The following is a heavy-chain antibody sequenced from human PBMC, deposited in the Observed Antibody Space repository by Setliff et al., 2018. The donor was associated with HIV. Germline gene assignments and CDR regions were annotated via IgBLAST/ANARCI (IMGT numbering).Heavy chain of an antibody. Sequence: LSLTCTVSGGSISSGSYYWSWIRQPAGKGLEWIGRIYTSGSTNYNPSLKSRVTISVDTSKNQFSLKLSSATAADTAVYYCARSRLHYYDSSGYSPSYFDYWGQGTLVTVSS. D-gene: IGHD3-22*01. CDR3: ARSRLHYYDSSGYSPSYFDY. V-gene: IGHV4-61*02. CDR2: IYTSGST. J-gene: IGHJ4*02. CDR1: GGSISSGSYY.